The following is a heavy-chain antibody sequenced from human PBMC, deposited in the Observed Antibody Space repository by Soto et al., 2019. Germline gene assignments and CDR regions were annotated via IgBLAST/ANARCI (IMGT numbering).Heavy chain of an antibody. V-gene: IGHV3-30-3*01. D-gene: IGHD3-10*01. Sequence: PGGSLRLSCAASGFTFSSYAMHWVRQAPGKGLEWVAVISYDGSNKYYADSVKGRFTISRDNSKNTLYLQMNSLRAEDTAVYYCARECYYGSGSYQYYYYYGMDVWGQGTTVTVSS. J-gene: IGHJ6*02. CDR3: ARECYYGSGSYQYYYYYGMDV. CDR2: ISYDGSNK. CDR1: GFTFSSYA.